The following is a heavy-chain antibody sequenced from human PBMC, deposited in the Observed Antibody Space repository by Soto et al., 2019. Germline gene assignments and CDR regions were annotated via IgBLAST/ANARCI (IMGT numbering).Heavy chain of an antibody. J-gene: IGHJ4*02. CDR2: ISSNGGST. D-gene: IGHD5-18*01. CDR3: VRGRGYAFDY. Sequence: EVQLVESGGGLVQPGGSLRLSCSASGFTFSSYAMHWVRQAPGKGLEHASVISSNGGSTYYADSVKGRFTISRDNSKTTLYLQMSSLRAEDTAVYYCVRGRGYAFDYWGQGTLVTVSS. V-gene: IGHV3-64D*06. CDR1: GFTFSSYA.